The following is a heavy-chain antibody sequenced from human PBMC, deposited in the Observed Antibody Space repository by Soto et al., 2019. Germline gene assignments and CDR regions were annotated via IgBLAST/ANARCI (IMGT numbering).Heavy chain of an antibody. CDR2: IIPILGIA. CDR3: ARDGSGSYYEYNWFDP. D-gene: IGHD3-10*01. V-gene: IGHV1-69*04. J-gene: IGHJ5*02. Sequence: SVKVSCKASGGTFSSYTISWVRQAPGQGLEWMGRIIPILGIANYAQKFQGRVTITADKSTSTAYLELSSLRSEDTAVYYCARDGSGSYYEYNWFDPWGQGTLVTVSS. CDR1: GGTFSSYT.